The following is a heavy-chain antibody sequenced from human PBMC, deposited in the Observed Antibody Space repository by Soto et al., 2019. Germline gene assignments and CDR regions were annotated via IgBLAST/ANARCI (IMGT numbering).Heavy chain of an antibody. Sequence: SETLSLTCTVSGGSISSGGYYWSWIRQHPGKRLEWIGYIYYSGSTYYNPSLKSRVTISVDTSKNQFSLKLSSVTAADTAVYYCAVTTVTLGFAFDIWGQGTMVTVSS. J-gene: IGHJ3*02. CDR3: AVTTVTLGFAFDI. V-gene: IGHV4-31*03. CDR2: IYYSGST. D-gene: IGHD4-17*01. CDR1: GGSISSGGYY.